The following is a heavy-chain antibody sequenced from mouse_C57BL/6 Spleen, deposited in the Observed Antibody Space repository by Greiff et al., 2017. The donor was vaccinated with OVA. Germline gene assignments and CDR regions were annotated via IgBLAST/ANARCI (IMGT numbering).Heavy chain of an antibody. Sequence: QVQLQQSGAELVRPGASVTLSCKASGYTFTDYEMHWVKQTPVHGLEWIGAIDPETGGTAYNQKFKGKAILTADKSSSTAYMELRSLTSEDSAVYYCTRRDSNAFAYWGQGTLVTVSA. J-gene: IGHJ3*01. CDR3: TRRDSNAFAY. D-gene: IGHD2-5*01. CDR2: IDPETGGT. V-gene: IGHV1-15*01. CDR1: GYTFTDYE.